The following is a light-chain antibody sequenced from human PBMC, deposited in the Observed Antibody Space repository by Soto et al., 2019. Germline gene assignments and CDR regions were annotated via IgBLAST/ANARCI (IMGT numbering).Light chain of an antibody. CDR1: SSDVGGYNY. V-gene: IGLV2-14*01. CDR3: SSYTRSSHVV. Sequence: QSALTQPASVSGSPGQSITISCTGTSSDVGGYNYVSWYQQHPGKAPKLMIYDVSNRPSGVSNRFSGSKSGNTASLTISGLQAEDEADYCCSSYTRSSHVVFGGGTQLTVL. J-gene: IGLJ2*01. CDR2: DVS.